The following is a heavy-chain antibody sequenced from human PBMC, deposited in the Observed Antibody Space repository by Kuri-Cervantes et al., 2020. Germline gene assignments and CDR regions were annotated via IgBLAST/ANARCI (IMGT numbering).Heavy chain of an antibody. CDR1: GGTFSSYA. D-gene: IGHD5-24*01. J-gene: IGHJ4*02. CDR2: IIPIFGTA. CDR3: ARAGGYKAGADY. Sequence: SVKVSCKASGGTFSSYAISWVRQAPGQGLEWMGGIIPIFGTANYAQKFQGRVTITTDESTSTAYMELSSLRSEDTAVYYYARAGGYKAGADYWGQGTLVTVSS. V-gene: IGHV1-69*05.